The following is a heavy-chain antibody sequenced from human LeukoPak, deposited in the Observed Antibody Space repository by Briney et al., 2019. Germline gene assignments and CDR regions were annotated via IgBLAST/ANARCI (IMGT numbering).Heavy chain of an antibody. CDR1: GFTFSRNV. V-gene: IGHV3-30*04. D-gene: IGHD3-10*01. CDR3: ARGDFRGVIISCPRY. J-gene: IGHJ4*02. CDR2: ISSDGSNK. Sequence: GGSLRLSCAASGFTFSRNVMHWVRQAPGKGLEWVGVISSDGSNKYYADSVKGRFTISRDNSKNTLYLQMNSLRAEDTAVYYCARGDFRGVIISCPRYWGQGTLVTVSS.